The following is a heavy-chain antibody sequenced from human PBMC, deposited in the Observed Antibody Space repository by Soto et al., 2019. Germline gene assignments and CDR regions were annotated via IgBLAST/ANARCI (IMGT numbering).Heavy chain of an antibody. D-gene: IGHD3-3*01. CDR2: IYNSGGS. J-gene: IGHJ6*02. CDR3: ARDVSDRRLEWYYGMDV. Sequence: QVQLQESGPGLVKPSQSLSLTCTVSGDSISSGGFYWSWIRQFPGKGLEWIGYIYNSGGSYYNPSLRSRLTITLDTSKNQFSLSLSSVTAADTAVYYCARDVSDRRLEWYYGMDVWGQGTTVTVSS. V-gene: IGHV4-31*03. CDR1: GDSISSGGFY.